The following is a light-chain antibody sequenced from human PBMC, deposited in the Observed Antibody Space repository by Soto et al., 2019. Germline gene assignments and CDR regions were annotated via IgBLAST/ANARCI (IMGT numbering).Light chain of an antibody. J-gene: IGKJ1*01. Sequence: EIVMTQSPATLSVSPGERATLSCRASQSVRSNLAWYQQKPGQAPRLLIYGASTRATDIPARFSGSGSGTDFTLTISNLQSEDFAVYYCQQYNNWPPITFGQGTKVDIK. CDR1: QSVRSN. CDR2: GAS. CDR3: QQYNNWPPIT. V-gene: IGKV3-15*01.